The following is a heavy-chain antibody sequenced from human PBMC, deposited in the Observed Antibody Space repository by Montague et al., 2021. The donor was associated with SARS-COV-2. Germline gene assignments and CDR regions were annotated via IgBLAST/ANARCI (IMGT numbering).Heavy chain of an antibody. CDR3: ARGVGMDV. Sequence: SETLSLTCTVSGGSISSYYWSWIRQPPGKGLEWIGYIYYSGSTNHNPSLKSRVTISVDTSKNQFSLKLSSVTAADTAVYYCARGVGMDVWGQGTTVTVSS. J-gene: IGHJ6*02. CDR1: GGSISSYY. CDR2: IYYSGST. V-gene: IGHV4-59*08.